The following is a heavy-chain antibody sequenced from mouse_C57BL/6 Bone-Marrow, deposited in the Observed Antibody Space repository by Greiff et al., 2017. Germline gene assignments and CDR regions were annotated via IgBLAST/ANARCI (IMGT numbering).Heavy chain of an antibody. Sequence: DVKLVESGGGLVKPGGSLQLSCAASGFTFSDYGMHWVRQAPEKGLEWVAYISSGSSTIYYADTVKGRFTISRDTAKNTLFLQMTSLRSEDTAMYYCARGTRDYWGQGTTLTVSS. CDR1: GFTFSDYG. CDR3: ARGTRDY. D-gene: IGHD2-13*01. CDR2: ISSGSSTI. V-gene: IGHV5-17*01. J-gene: IGHJ2*01.